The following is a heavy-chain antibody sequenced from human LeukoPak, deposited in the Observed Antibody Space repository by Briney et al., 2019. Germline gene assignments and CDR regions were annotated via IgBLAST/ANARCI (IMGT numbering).Heavy chain of an antibody. Sequence: PSETLPLTCTVSGGSISTYYWNWIRQPPGKGLEWIGYIYHSGGTNYNPSLQSRVTISVDTSKNQFSLNLNSVTAADTAVYYCARGGAARLHFQNWGQGTLVTVSS. CDR1: GGSISTYY. CDR3: ARGGAARLHFQN. J-gene: IGHJ1*01. CDR2: IYHSGGT. D-gene: IGHD6-6*01. V-gene: IGHV4-59*01.